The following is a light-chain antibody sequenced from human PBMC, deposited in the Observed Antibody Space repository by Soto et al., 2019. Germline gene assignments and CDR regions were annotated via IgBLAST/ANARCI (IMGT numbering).Light chain of an antibody. Sequence: QSALTQPASVSGSPGQSITISCTGTSSDVGGYNFVSWYQQHPGKAPKLIIYDVSNRPSGVSYRFSGSKSGNTASLTISGLQAEDEADYYCCSYTRRSTHVFGPGTKVTVL. J-gene: IGLJ1*01. CDR1: SSDVGGYNF. CDR3: CSYTRRSTHV. CDR2: DVS. V-gene: IGLV2-14*01.